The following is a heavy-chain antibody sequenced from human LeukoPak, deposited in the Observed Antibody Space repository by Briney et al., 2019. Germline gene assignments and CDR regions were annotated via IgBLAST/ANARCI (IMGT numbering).Heavy chain of an antibody. CDR1: GFTFSTYS. Sequence: GGSLRLSCAASGFTFSTYSMHWVRQAPGKGLECGAFIRYDGSDKYYADSVKGRFTISRDNSKNTLSLQMNSLRPEGTAVYYCTRAGGLVRGVHYYYYMDVWGKGTTVTISS. V-gene: IGHV3-30*02. CDR2: IRYDGSDK. J-gene: IGHJ6*03. CDR3: TRAGGLVRGVHYYYYMDV. D-gene: IGHD3-10*01.